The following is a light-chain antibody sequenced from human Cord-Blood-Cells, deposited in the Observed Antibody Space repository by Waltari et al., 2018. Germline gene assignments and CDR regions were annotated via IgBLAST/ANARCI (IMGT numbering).Light chain of an antibody. Sequence: QSALTQPASVAGSPGQSITISCTGTSSDVRGYNYVSWYQQHPVKAPKPMIYDVSNRPSGGSNRFSGSKSGNTASLTISGLQAEDEADYYCSSYTSSSTWVFGGGTKLTVL. CDR3: SSYTSSSTWV. CDR2: DVS. V-gene: IGLV2-14*03. CDR1: SSDVRGYNY. J-gene: IGLJ3*02.